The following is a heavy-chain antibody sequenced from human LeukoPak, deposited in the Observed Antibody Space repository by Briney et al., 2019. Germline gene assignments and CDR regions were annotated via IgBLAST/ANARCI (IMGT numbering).Heavy chain of an antibody. Sequence: SDTLSLTCAVYGGSFSGYYWSGIRQPPGKGLEWIGEINHSGSTNYNPSLKSRVTISVDTSKNQFSLKLSSVTAADTAVYYCARGGNTAMVKPAGYFDYWGQGTLVTVSS. D-gene: IGHD5-18*01. V-gene: IGHV4-34*01. CDR3: ARGGNTAMVKPAGYFDY. CDR1: GGSFSGYY. CDR2: INHSGST. J-gene: IGHJ4*02.